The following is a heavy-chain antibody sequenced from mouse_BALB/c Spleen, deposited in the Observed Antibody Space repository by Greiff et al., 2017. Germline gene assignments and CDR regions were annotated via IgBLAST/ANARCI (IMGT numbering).Heavy chain of an antibody. Sequence: EVKLMESGGGLVKLGGSLKLSCAASGFTFSSYYMSWVRQTPEKRLELVAAINSNGGSTYYPDTVKGRFTISRDNAKNTLYLQMSSLKSEDTALYYCARDDYDYYAMDYWGQGTSVTVSS. D-gene: IGHD2-4*01. J-gene: IGHJ4*01. CDR3: ARDDYDYYAMDY. V-gene: IGHV5-6-2*01. CDR2: INSNGGST. CDR1: GFTFSSYY.